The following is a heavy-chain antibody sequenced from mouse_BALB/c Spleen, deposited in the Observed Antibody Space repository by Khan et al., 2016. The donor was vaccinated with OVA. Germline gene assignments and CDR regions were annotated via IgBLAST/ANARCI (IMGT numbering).Heavy chain of an antibody. CDR2: LNPGRGGS. J-gene: IGHJ2*01. D-gene: IGHD3-3*01. CDR1: GYAFTNYL. V-gene: IGHV1-54*01. Sequence: QVRLQQSGAELVRPGTSVKVSCKASGYAFTNYLIEWIKQRPGQGLEWIGVLNPGRGGSNYNATFKGQTKLTADKSSNTASMQLSSLTSDATAVYCCAREWGKGSFAYWGQGTTLTVAA. CDR3: AREWGKGSFAY.